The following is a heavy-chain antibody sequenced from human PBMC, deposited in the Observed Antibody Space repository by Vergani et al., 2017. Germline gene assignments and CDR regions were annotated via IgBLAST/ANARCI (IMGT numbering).Heavy chain of an antibody. CDR3: ATRTGQLAGLDY. Sequence: QVQLQQWGAGLLKPSETLSLTCAVYGGSFSGYYWSWIRQPPGKGLEWIGEINHSGSTNYNPSLKSRVTISVDTSKNQFSLKLSSVTAADTAVYYCATRTGQLAGLDYWGQGTLVTVSS. CDR1: GGSFSGYY. D-gene: IGHD6-6*01. CDR2: INHSGST. V-gene: IGHV4-34*01. J-gene: IGHJ4*02.